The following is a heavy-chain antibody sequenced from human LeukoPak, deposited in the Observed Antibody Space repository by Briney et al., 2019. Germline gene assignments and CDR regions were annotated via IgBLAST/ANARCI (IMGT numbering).Heavy chain of an antibody. D-gene: IGHD3-22*01. Sequence: PSQTLSLTCTVSGGSISSGDYYWSWIRQPPGKGLEWIGYTYYSGSTYYNPSLKNRVSISVDTSKNQFSLNLSSVTAADTAAYYCARPYYYDSRIDPWGQGTLVTVSS. CDR3: ARPYYYDSRIDP. J-gene: IGHJ5*02. V-gene: IGHV4-30-4*01. CDR2: TYYSGST. CDR1: GGSISSGDYY.